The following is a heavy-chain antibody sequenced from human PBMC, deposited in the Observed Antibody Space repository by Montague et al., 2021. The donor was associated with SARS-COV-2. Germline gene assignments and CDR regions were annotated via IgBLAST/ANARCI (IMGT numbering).Heavy chain of an antibody. CDR1: GFIFTSYS. V-gene: IGHV3-30-3*01. D-gene: IGHD2/OR15-2a*01. CDR3: ARDLLRHKGGFDS. Sequence: SWRISCVASGFIFTSYSMNWVRQAPGKGLEALSVISSDGSYKYYSDSVKGRFTISRDNSRNTLYLQMNSLRPEDTAVYYCARDLLRHKGGFDSWGQGTLVTVSS. J-gene: IGHJ4*02. CDR2: ISSDGSYK.